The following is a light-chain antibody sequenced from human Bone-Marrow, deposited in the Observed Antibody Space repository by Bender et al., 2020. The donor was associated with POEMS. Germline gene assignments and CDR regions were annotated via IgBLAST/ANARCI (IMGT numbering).Light chain of an antibody. V-gene: IGLV2-23*01. J-gene: IGLJ1*01. CDR2: EGS. CDR1: TSDVGGYNL. Sequence: QSALTQPASVSGSPGQSITISCTGTTSDVGGYNLVSWYQQHPGKAPKLMIYEGSKRPSGVSDRFSGSKSGTTASLTISGLQAEDEAVYYCSSYAGSSTYVFGTGTKVTVL. CDR3: SSYAGSSTYV.